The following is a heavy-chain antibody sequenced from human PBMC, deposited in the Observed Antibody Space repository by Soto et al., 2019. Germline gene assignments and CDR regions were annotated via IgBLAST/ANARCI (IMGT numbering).Heavy chain of an antibody. CDR1: GFTFSSYA. J-gene: IGHJ4*02. CDR3: AKGLTYYYGSGSYSVDY. D-gene: IGHD3-10*01. V-gene: IGHV3-23*01. CDR2: ISGSGGST. Sequence: VGSLRLSCAASGFTFSSYAMSWVRQAPGKGLEWVSAISGSGGSTYYADSVKGRFTISRDNSKNTLYLQMNSLRAEDTAVYYCAKGLTYYYGSGSYSVDYWGQGTLVTVSS.